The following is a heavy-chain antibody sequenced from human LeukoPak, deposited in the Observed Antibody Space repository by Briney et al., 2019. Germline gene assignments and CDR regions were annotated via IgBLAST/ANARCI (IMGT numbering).Heavy chain of an antibody. CDR2: ITSKTDGGTI. D-gene: IGHD1-26*01. J-gene: IGHJ4*02. V-gene: IGHV3-15*01. CDR3: TSAPQGESSANIDC. Sequence: MAGGSLRLSCAASGFTFTNAWMSWVRQAPGKGLEWVGRITSKTDGGTIAYAAPVKGRFTISRDDSKNTLFLQMNSLKTEDTAVYYCTSAPQGESSANIDCWGQGTLVTVSS. CDR1: GFTFTNAW.